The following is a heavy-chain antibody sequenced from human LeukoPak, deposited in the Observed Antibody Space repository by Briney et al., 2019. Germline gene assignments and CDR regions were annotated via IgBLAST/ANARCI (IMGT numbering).Heavy chain of an antibody. CDR1: GGSISGYY. D-gene: IGHD3-10*01. J-gene: IGHJ5*02. V-gene: IGHV4-34*01. CDR3: ARGVGLLWFGEFVSSQNWFDP. CDR2: INHSGST. Sequence: SETLSLTCSVSGGSISGYYWSWIRQPPGKGLEWIGEINHSGSTNYNPSLKSRVTISVDTSKNQFSLKLSSVTAADTAVYYCARGVGLLWFGEFVSSQNWFDPWGQGTLVTVSS.